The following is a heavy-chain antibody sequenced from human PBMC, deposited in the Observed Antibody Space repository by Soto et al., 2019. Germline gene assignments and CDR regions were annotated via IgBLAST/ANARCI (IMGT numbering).Heavy chain of an antibody. Sequence: GESLKISCKGSGYSFTSYWISWVRQMPGKGLEWLGRIDPSDSYTNYSPSFQGHVTISADKSISTAYLQWSSLKASDTAMYYCARRPGYRSGSYDYYYYGMDVWGQGTTVTVYS. V-gene: IGHV5-10-1*01. CDR2: IDPSDSYT. D-gene: IGHD1-26*01. J-gene: IGHJ6*02. CDR1: GYSFTSYW. CDR3: ARRPGYRSGSYDYYYYGMDV.